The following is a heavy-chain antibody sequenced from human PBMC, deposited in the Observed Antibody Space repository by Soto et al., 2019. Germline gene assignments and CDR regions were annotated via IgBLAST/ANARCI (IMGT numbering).Heavy chain of an antibody. CDR2: MNPNSGNT. CDR3: ASQIGYCSVGSCYSGLNWFDS. V-gene: IGHV1-8*01. Sequence: ASVKVSCKASGYTFTSYDINWVRQATGQGLEWMGWMNPNSGNTGYAQKFQGRVTMTRNTSISTAYMELSSLRSEDTAVYYCASQIGYCSVGSCYSGLNWFDSWGQGTLVTVSS. J-gene: IGHJ5*01. CDR1: GYTFTSYD. D-gene: IGHD2-15*01.